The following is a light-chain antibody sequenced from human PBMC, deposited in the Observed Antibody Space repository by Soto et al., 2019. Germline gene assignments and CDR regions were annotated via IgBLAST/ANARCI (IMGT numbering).Light chain of an antibody. J-gene: IGKJ1*01. CDR3: QQYRSWPRT. CDR2: GAS. CDR1: QSVDIN. Sequence: EIVLTQPPATLSVSPGERVTLSCRASQSVDINLAWYQQKPGQAPRLLIYGASTRATDMSGTFSGRGSGTEFTLTISNVRPEDFAVYYCQQYRSWPRTFGQGTKVDI. V-gene: IGKV3-15*01.